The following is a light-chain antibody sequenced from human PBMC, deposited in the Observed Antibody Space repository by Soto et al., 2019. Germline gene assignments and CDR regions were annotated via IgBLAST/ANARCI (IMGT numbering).Light chain of an antibody. CDR1: HRVSTY. CDR2: DVS. Sequence: ELVMPQSPATPSVSQGASAKFSCRASHRVSTYLAWYQQKPGQAPRLLIYDVSTRATGIPDRFSGSGSATEFTLTIRSLHFEDIAVYYCQQYNSWPPAWTFGQVTKVDI. CDR3: QQYNSWPPAWT. V-gene: IGKV3-15*01. J-gene: IGKJ1*01.